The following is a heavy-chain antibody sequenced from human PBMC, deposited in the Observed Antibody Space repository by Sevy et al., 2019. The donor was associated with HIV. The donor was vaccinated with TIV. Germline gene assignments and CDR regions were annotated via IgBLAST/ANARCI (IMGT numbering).Heavy chain of an antibody. CDR1: GASISSSGYY. CDR2: IRYSGET. V-gene: IGHV4-39*01. CDR3: AGPILTYNSGWSYYDY. D-gene: IGHD6-19*01. J-gene: IGHJ4*02. Sequence: SETLSLTCTVSGASISSSGYYWGLIRQPPGKGLEWLASIRYSGETFYNPSLKSRVTISADTSKNQFSLQLSSVTAADTAIYFCAGPILTYNSGWSYYDYWGQGTVVTVSS.